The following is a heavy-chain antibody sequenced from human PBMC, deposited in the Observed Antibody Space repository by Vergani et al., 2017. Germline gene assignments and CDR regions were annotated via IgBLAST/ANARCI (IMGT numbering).Heavy chain of an antibody. Sequence: QVQLVQSGAEVKKPGAAVKVSCKASGYYFTDNYLHWVRQAPGQGLEWMGRITPQNGGTQYAEKFKGRVTMTRDTSITTAYMELTSLTSDDTAVYYCARAVAGYSSGWYVSSYWGQGTLVTVSS. V-gene: IGHV1-2*02. CDR2: ITPQNGGT. D-gene: IGHD6-19*01. CDR1: GYYFTDNY. J-gene: IGHJ4*02. CDR3: ARAVAGYSSGWYVSSY.